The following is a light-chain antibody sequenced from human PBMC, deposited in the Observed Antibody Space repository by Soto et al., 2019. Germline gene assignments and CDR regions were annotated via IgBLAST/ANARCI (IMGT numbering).Light chain of an antibody. CDR3: QQYNSYSKS. CDR2: KAS. J-gene: IGKJ1*01. V-gene: IGKV1-5*03. Sequence: DIQMTQSASTLSAFVGDRVTITCRASQSISSWLAWYQQKQGKAPKLLIYKASSLESGVPSRFSGSGSGTEFTLTISSLQPADFATYYCQQYNSYSKSFGQGTKVEIK. CDR1: QSISSW.